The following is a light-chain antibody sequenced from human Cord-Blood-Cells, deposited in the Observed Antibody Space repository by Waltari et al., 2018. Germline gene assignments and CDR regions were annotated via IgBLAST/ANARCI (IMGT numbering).Light chain of an antibody. Sequence: QSVLTQPPSASGTPGQRVTISCSGSSSNIGSNTVNWYQQLPGTAPKLLIYSNNQRTSGVPDRFSGYKSGTSASLAISGLQSEDEADYYCAAWDDSLNGPVFGGGTKLTVL. V-gene: IGLV1-44*01. CDR3: AAWDDSLNGPV. CDR1: SSNIGSNT. CDR2: SNN. J-gene: IGLJ3*02.